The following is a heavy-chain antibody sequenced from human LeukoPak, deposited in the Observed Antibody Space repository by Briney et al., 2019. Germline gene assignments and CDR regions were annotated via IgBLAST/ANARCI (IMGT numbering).Heavy chain of an antibody. CDR1: GGSISSYY. J-gene: IGHJ5*02. CDR2: IYYSGST. Sequence: KPSKTLSLTCTVSGGSISSYYWSWIRQPPGKGLEWIGYIYYSGSTNYNPSLKSRVTISVDTSKNQFSLKLSSVTAADTAVYYCARGTVNKQWLRVSFSWFDPWGQGTLVTVSS. V-gene: IGHV4-59*01. CDR3: ARGTVNKQWLRVSFSWFDP. D-gene: IGHD5-12*01.